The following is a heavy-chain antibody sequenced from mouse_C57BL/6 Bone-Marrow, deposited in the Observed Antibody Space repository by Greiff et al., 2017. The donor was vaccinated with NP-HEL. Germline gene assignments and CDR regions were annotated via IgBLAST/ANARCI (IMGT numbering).Heavy chain of an antibody. CDR2: ISDGGSYT. D-gene: IGHD3-3*01. V-gene: IGHV5-4*01. Sequence: EVMLVESGGGLVKPGGSLKLSCAASGFTFSSYAMSWVRQTPEKRLEWVATISDGGSYTYYPDNVKGRFTISRDNAKNNLYLQMSHLKSEDTAMYYCAREGCDAMDYWGQGTSVTVSS. J-gene: IGHJ4*01. CDR3: AREGCDAMDY. CDR1: GFTFSSYA.